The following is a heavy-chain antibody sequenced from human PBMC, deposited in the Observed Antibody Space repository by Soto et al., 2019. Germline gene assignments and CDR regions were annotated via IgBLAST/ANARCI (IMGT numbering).Heavy chain of an antibody. CDR1: GYTFTSYG. CDR3: ARDYRGYCSGGSCSPDY. Sequence: GASVKVSCKASGYTFTSYGISWVRQAPGQGLEWMGWISAYNGNTNYAQKLQGRVTMTTDTSTSTAYMELRSLRSDDTAVYYCARDYRGYCSGGSCSPDYWGQGTLVTVSS. V-gene: IGHV1-18*04. CDR2: ISAYNGNT. J-gene: IGHJ4*02. D-gene: IGHD2-15*01.